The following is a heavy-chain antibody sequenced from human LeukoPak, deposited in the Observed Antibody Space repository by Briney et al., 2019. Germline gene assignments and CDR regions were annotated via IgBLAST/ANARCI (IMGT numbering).Heavy chain of an antibody. D-gene: IGHD3-16*01. J-gene: IGHJ5*02. CDR1: GGSISSYY. V-gene: IGHV4-59*01. Sequence: SETLSLTCTVSGGSISSYYWSWIRQPPGKGLEWIGYNNPSLKSRVTISVDTSKNQFSLKLSSVTAADTAVYYCARDKARGVWAFDPWGQGTLVTVSS. CDR3: ARDKARGVWAFDP.